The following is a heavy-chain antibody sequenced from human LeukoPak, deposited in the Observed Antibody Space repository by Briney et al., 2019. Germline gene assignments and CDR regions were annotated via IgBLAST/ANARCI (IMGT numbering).Heavy chain of an antibody. CDR3: ARVGIEGAGADY. CDR2: ISGTNTYI. V-gene: IGHV3-21*01. Sequence: GRSLRLSCAASGFIFSNAWMTWVRQAPGTGLEWVSSISGTNTYIYYADSVKGRFTISRDNAKNSLYLQMNTLRAEDTAVYFCARVGIEGAGADYWGQGTLVTVSS. D-gene: IGHD6-13*01. J-gene: IGHJ4*02. CDR1: GFIFSNAW.